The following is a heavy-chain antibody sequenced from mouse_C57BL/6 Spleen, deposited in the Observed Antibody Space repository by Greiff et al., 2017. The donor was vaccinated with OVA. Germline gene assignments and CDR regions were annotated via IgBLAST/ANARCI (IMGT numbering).Heavy chain of an antibody. J-gene: IGHJ1*03. CDR2: IDPSDSET. D-gene: IGHD2-5*01. CDR1: GYTFTSYW. Sequence: QVQLQQPGAELVRPGSSVKLSCKASGYTFTSYWMHWVKQRPIQGLEWIGNIDPSDSETHYNQKFKDKATLTVDKSSSTAYMQLSSLTSEDSAVYYCARTYSKGYFDVWGTGTTVTVSA. V-gene: IGHV1-52*01. CDR3: ARTYSKGYFDV.